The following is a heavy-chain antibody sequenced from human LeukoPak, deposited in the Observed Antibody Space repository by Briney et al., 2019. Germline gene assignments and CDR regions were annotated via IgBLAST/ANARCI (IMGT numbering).Heavy chain of an antibody. CDR1: GFTFDDYG. D-gene: IGHD1-26*01. CDR3: AKDIGRFPHALDI. J-gene: IGHJ3*02. CDR2: INWNGGST. Sequence: PGGSLRLSCAASGFTFDDYGMSWVRQAPGKGLEWVSGINWNGGSTGYADSVKGRFTISRDNAKNSLYLQMYSLRAEDTALYYCAKDIGRFPHALDIWGQGTMVTVSS. V-gene: IGHV3-20*04.